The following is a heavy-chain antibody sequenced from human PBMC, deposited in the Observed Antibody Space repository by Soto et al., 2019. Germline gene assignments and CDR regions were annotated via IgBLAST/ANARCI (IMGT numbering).Heavy chain of an antibody. D-gene: IGHD1-26*01. CDR3: ARVAGSPDY. CDR1: GYTFSTYD. CDR2: LNPKSGMT. J-gene: IGHJ4*02. V-gene: IGHV1-8*01. Sequence: QVQLVQSGPEVKKPGASVKVSCKASGYTFSTYDFNWERQAPGQGLEWMGWLNPKSGMTGSAQKFQGRVTMTRDSSISTVYMELSSLRSEDTAVYYCARVAGSPDYWGQGTLVTVSS.